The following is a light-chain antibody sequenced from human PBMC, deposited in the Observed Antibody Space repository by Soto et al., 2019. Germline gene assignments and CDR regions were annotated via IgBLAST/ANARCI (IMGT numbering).Light chain of an antibody. J-gene: IGKJ1*01. V-gene: IGKV1-5*01. Sequence: DVKMSQPPSTLSASVGDSVTITCRASQSISSWLDWYQQKQGKACKLLIYDGSSLESGGPTRFSGSGSGTEFTLTISILQPDDCATYYCQQYRSHWTFGQGTKVDIK. CDR3: QQYRSHWT. CDR2: DGS. CDR1: QSISSW.